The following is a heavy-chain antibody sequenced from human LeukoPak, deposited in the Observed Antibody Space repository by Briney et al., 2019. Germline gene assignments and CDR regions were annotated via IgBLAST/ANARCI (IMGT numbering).Heavy chain of an antibody. Sequence: SETLSLTCTVSAGSFISSSHHWGWIRQSPGKGLEWMGTVYYGRTTYYNPSLDGRVTISLDTSANHFSLQLNSVTAADTAVYYCVRHDGRGGATMGAFDSWGQGSLVTVSS. J-gene: IGHJ5*01. CDR3: VRHDGRGGATMGAFDS. CDR2: VYYGRTT. CDR1: AGSFISSSHH. D-gene: IGHD5-12*01. V-gene: IGHV4-39*01.